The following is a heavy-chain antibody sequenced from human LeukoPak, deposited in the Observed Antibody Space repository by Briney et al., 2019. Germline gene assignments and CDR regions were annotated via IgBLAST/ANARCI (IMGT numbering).Heavy chain of an antibody. CDR2: ISAYNGNT. D-gene: IGHD1-26*01. V-gene: IGHV1-18*01. J-gene: IGHJ4*02. CDR1: GYTFTSYD. Sequence: ASVKVSCKASGYTFTSYDFSWVRQAPGQGLEWMGWISAYNGNTNYAQKLQGRVTMTTDTSTSTAYMELRSLRSDDTAVYYCARVRLVGELRFFDYWGQGTLVTVSS. CDR3: ARVRLVGELRFFDY.